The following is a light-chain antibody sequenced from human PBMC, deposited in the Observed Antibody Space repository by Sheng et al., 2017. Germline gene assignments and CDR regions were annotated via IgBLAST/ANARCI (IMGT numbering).Light chain of an antibody. CDR2: EAS. CDR1: QSVSNQ. CDR3: QHYYNTPFT. J-gene: IGKJ4*01. V-gene: IGKV1-5*03. Sequence: IQMTQSPATLSASVGDRITITCRASQSVSNQLAWYQQKLGKAPNLLISEASTLKSGVPSRFSGSGSGTEFTLTISSLQPEDFATYYCQHYYNTPFTFGGGTKVEIK.